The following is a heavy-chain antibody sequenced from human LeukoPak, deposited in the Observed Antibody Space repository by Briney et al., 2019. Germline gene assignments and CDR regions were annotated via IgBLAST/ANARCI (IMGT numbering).Heavy chain of an antibody. CDR3: ARRRSVWEGDDS. V-gene: IGHV3-23*01. J-gene: IGHJ4*02. CDR1: GFTFGDYA. D-gene: IGHD1-26*01. Sequence: SGGSLRLSCTASGFTFGDYAMSWFRQAPGKGLEWVSGIRGSGGSTYYADSVKGRFTISRDDSKNTLFLQMNSLRAEDTAVYYCARRRSVWEGDDSWGQGTLVTVSS. CDR2: IRGSGGST.